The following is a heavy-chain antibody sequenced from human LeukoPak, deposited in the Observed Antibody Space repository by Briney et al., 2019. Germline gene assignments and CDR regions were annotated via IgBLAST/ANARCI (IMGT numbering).Heavy chain of an antibody. CDR3: ARGCQGPYSSGWYRGTGCTNWFDP. CDR2: INPNSGGT. D-gene: IGHD6-19*01. J-gene: IGHJ5*02. V-gene: IGHV1-2*02. Sequence: GASVKVSCKTSGYTFTDHYMHWVRQAPGQGLEWMGWINPNSGGTNYAQKFQGRVTMTRDTSISTAYMELSRLRSDDTAVYYCARGCQGPYSSGWYRGTGCTNWFDPWGQGTLVTVSS. CDR1: GYTFTDHY.